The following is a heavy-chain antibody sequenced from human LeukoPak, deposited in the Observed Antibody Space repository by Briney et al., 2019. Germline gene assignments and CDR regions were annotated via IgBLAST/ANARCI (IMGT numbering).Heavy chain of an antibody. CDR1: GGPISSYY. CDR3: ARMYSGSYGGIDY. D-gene: IGHD1-26*01. J-gene: IGHJ4*02. CDR2: IYSSGST. V-gene: IGHV4-4*07. Sequence: SETLSLTCTVSGGPISSYYWSWIRQPAGKGLEWIGRIYSSGSTNYNPSLKSRVTMSVHTSRNQFSLKLSSVTAADTAVYYCARMYSGSYGGIDYWGQGTLVTVSS.